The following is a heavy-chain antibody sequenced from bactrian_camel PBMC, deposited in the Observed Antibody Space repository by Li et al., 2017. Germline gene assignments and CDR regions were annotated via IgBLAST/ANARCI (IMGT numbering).Heavy chain of an antibody. CDR3: AADSSFVPFVGDWREVSY. CDR1: GNGDGSGY. J-gene: IGHJ4*01. V-gene: IGHV3S53*01. D-gene: IGHD5*01. Sequence: VQLVESGGGSVQPGGSMTLSCAVTGNGDGSGYRCTGWFRQSAGKEREGLAAIHTNGRSYVADSVKGRFTISQDRATNTVHLQMNNLKSEDTAIYYCAADSSFVPFVGDWREVSYWGQGTQVTVS. CDR2: IHTNGRS.